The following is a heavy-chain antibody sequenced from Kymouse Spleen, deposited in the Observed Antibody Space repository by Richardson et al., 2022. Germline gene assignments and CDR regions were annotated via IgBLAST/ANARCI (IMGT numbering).Heavy chain of an antibody. D-gene: IGHD4-11,IGHD4-11*01. V-gene: IGHV3-33*01. J-gene: IGHJ6*02. Sequence: QVQLVESGGGVVQPGRSLRLSCAASGFTFSSYGMHWVRQAPGKGLEWVAVIWYDGSNKYYADSVKGRFTISRDNSKNTLYLQMNSLRAEDTAVYYCARTTVTLYYYGMDVWGQGTTVTVSS. CDR3: ARTTVTLYYYGMDV. CDR2: IWYDGSNK. CDR1: GFTFSSYG.